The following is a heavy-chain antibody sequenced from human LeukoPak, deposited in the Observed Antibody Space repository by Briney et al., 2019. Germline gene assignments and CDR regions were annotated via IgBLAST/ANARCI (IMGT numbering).Heavy chain of an antibody. CDR3: ARLSTVIT. V-gene: IGHV3-74*01. D-gene: IGHD4-23*01. J-gene: IGHJ5*02. CDR1: GFTFSNYW. CDR2: FNTDGSST. Sequence: GGSLRLSCAASGFTFSNYWLHWVRQAAGKGLVWVSRFNTDGSSTSYADSVKGRFTISRDNAKNTVYLQMNSLRAEDTAVYYCARLSTVITWGQGTLVTVSS.